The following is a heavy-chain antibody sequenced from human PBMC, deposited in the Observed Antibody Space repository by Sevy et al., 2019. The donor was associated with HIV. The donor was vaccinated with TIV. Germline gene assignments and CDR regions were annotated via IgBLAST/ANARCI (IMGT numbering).Heavy chain of an antibody. Sequence: GESLKISCKGSGYSFTSYWIGWVCQMPGKGLEWMGIIYPGDSDTRYSPSFQGQVTISADKSISTAYLQWSSLKASDTAMYYCARRDPIAAAGTTFDYWGQGTLVTVSS. CDR2: IYPGDSDT. CDR3: ARRDPIAAAGTTFDY. J-gene: IGHJ4*02. V-gene: IGHV5-51*01. D-gene: IGHD6-13*01. CDR1: GYSFTSYW.